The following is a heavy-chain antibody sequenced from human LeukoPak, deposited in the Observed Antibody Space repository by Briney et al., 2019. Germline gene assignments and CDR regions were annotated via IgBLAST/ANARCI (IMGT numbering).Heavy chain of an antibody. CDR3: AKVGSGSSHYYYYMDV. CDR1: GFTFGSYA. Sequence: PGGSLRLSCAASGFTFGSYAMSWVRQAPGKGLEWVSAISGSGGSTYYADSVKGRFTISRDNSKNTLYLQMNSLRAEDTAVYYCAKVGSGSSHYYYYMDVWGKGTTVTVSS. CDR2: ISGSGGST. V-gene: IGHV3-23*01. J-gene: IGHJ6*03. D-gene: IGHD1-26*01.